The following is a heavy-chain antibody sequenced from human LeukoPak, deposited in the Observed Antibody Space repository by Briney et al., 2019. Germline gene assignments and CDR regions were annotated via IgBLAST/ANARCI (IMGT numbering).Heavy chain of an antibody. CDR2: IIPISGTS. J-gene: IGHJ6*03. Sequence: GASVNVSCKTSGYTFTGYYLHWVRQAPGQGPEWMGGIIPISGTSNYAQKFQGRVTIAADESTGTAYLELSSLTSEDTAVYYCTRGTYYYDSRGRSPNYYYYIDVWGKGTTVTISS. CDR1: GYTFTGYY. V-gene: IGHV1-69*13. CDR3: TRGTYYYDSRGRSPNYYYYIDV. D-gene: IGHD3-22*01.